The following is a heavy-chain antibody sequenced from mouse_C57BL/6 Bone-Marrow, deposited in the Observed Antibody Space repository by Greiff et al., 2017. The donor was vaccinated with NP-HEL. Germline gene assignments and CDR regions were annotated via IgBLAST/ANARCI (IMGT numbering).Heavy chain of an antibody. J-gene: IGHJ3*01. D-gene: IGHD1-1*01. CDR1: GYTFTSYW. Sequence: VQLQQPGAELVMPGASVKLSCKASGYTFTSYWMHWVKQRPGQGLEWIGEIDPSDSYTNYNQKFKGKSTLTVDKSSSTVYMQLSSLTSEDSAVYYCARSLYYYAWFAYWGQGTLVTVSA. CDR2: IDPSDSYT. CDR3: ARSLYYYAWFAY. V-gene: IGHV1-69*01.